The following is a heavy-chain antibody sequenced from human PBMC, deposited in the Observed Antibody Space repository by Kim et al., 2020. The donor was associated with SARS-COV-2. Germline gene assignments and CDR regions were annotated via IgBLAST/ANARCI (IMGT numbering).Heavy chain of an antibody. CDR1: GFTFSRYQ. CDR3: ARSTGPRGSYPDC. V-gene: IGHV3-7*01. CDR2: IKQDGSEK. Sequence: GGSLRLSCAVSGFTFSRYQMSWVRQAPGKGLEWVAKIKQDGSEKDYVDSVKGRFSISRDNAEASLFLQMDNLRVEDTAVYYCARSTGPRGSYPDCWGQGTLVTVSS. D-gene: IGHD1-26*01. J-gene: IGHJ4*02.